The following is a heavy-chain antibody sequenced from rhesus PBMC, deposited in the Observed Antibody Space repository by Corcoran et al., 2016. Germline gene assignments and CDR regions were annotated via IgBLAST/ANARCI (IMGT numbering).Heavy chain of an antibody. J-gene: IGHJ4*01. CDR3: ARDTGIAAAGPGDY. Sequence: QVQLQESGPGVVKPSETLSLTCAVSGGSISDSYRWSWIRQPPGKGLEWIGYIYGSSTSTNSNPSLNSRVTMSKDTSKNQFSLKLSSVTAADTAVYYCARDTGIAAAGPGDYWGQGVLVTVSS. CDR1: GGSISDSYR. D-gene: IGHD6S26*01. CDR2: IYGSSTST. V-gene: IGHV4S10*01.